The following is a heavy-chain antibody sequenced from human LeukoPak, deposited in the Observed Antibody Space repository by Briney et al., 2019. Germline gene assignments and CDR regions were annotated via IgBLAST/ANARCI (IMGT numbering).Heavy chain of an antibody. Sequence: MPSETLSLTCGVSGGAITNYYWSWIRQPAGKGLEWIGRIYTSGSTNYNPSLKSRVTMSVDTSKNQFSLKLSSVTAADTAVYYCARGGDCSSTSCSYFDYWGQGTLVTVSS. CDR1: GGAITNYY. CDR2: IYTSGST. D-gene: IGHD2-2*01. CDR3: ARGGDCSSTSCSYFDY. V-gene: IGHV4-4*07. J-gene: IGHJ4*02.